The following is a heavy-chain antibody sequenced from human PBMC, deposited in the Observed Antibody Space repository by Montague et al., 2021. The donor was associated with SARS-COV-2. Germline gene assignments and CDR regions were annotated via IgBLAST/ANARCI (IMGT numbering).Heavy chain of an antibody. D-gene: IGHD2-15*01. J-gene: IGHJ6*02. V-gene: IGHV4-59*01. CDR3: VRADRRAPDTPPLYCYNGMEL. Sequence: SETLSLTCTVSGDSISTSYWAWIRQPPGKGLEWIGYVYYSGRSSYNSSLTSRVTISVDTSKNQVSLNLRSVTAADTAVDFCVRADRRAPDTPPLYCYNGMELWGQGTTVTVSS. CDR1: GDSISTSY. CDR2: VYYSGRS.